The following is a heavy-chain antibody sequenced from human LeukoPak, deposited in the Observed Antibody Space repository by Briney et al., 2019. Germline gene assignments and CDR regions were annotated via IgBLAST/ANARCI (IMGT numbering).Heavy chain of an antibody. CDR3: ARDGGDSSGYWFDY. Sequence: GGSLRLSCPASGFTFSSYSMNWVRQAPGKGLEWVSYISSSSSTIYYADSVKGRFTISRDNAKNSLYLQMNSLRAEDTAVYYCARDGGDSSGYWFDYWGQGTLVTVSS. J-gene: IGHJ4*02. V-gene: IGHV3-48*01. D-gene: IGHD3-22*01. CDR1: GFTFSSYS. CDR2: ISSSSSTI.